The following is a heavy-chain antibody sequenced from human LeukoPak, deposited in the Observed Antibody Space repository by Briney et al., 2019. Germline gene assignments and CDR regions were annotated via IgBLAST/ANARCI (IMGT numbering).Heavy chain of an antibody. V-gene: IGHV4-59*08. Sequence: PSETLSLTCTVSGVSISNHYSSWIRQPPGKGLEWIGYIYYTGNTNYSPSLKSRVTISEDISKNQVSLRLTSVTAADTAVYYCVRHSRVVALDYWGQGNLVTVSS. CDR2: IYYTGNT. J-gene: IGHJ4*02. D-gene: IGHD2-15*01. CDR1: GVSISNHY. CDR3: VRHSRVVALDY.